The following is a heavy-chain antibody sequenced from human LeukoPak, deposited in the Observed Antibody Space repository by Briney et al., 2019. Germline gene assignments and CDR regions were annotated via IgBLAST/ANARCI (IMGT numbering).Heavy chain of an antibody. Sequence: GGSLRLSCAASGFTFSNYWMHWVRQAPGKGLVCVSRINTDGSSTSYADSVKGRFTISRDNAKNTLYLQMNSLRAEDTAVYYCAREADCSSTSCPGDAFDIWGQGTMVTVSS. CDR3: AREADCSSTSCPGDAFDI. CDR1: GFTFSNYW. J-gene: IGHJ3*02. CDR2: INTDGSST. V-gene: IGHV3-74*01. D-gene: IGHD2-2*01.